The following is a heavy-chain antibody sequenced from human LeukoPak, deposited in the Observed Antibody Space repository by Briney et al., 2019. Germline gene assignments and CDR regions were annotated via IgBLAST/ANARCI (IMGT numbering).Heavy chain of an antibody. V-gene: IGHV1-69*13. J-gene: IGHJ3*02. Sequence: GASVTVSCKASGGTFSSYAISWVRQAPGQGLEWMGGIIPIFGTANYAQKFQGRVTITADESTSTAYMELSSLRSEDTAVYYCARVYCSGGSCYSPHDAFDIWGQGTMVTVSS. CDR3: ARVYCSGGSCYSPHDAFDI. CDR1: GGTFSSYA. CDR2: IIPIFGTA. D-gene: IGHD2-15*01.